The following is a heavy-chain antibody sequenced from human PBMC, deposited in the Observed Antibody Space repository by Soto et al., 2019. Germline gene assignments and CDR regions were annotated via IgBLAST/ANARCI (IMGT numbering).Heavy chain of an antibody. CDR2: IYSGGST. Sequence: EVQLVETGGGLIQPGGSLRLSCAASGFTVSSNYMSWVRQAPGKGLEWASVIYSGGSTYYADSVKGGFTISRDNSKNTLYLQMNSLRAEDTAVYYCARDRGVSPPTYYYYGMDVWGQGTTVTVAS. CDR1: GFTVSSNY. V-gene: IGHV3-53*02. CDR3: ARDRGVSPPTYYYYGMDV. D-gene: IGHD3-10*01. J-gene: IGHJ6*02.